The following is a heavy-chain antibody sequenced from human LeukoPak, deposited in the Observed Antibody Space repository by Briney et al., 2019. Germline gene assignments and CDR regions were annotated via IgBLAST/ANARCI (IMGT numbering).Heavy chain of an antibody. CDR2: IYTSGST. D-gene: IGHD3-3*01. CDR1: GGSISSYY. J-gene: IGHJ4*02. V-gene: IGHV4-4*09. CDR3: ARHPSPGTIFGVSYFDY. Sequence: SETLSLTCTVSGGSISSYYWSWIRQPPGKGLEWIGYIYTSGSTNYNPSLKSRVTISVNTSKNQFSLKLSSVTAADTAVYYCARHPSPGTIFGVSYFDYWGQGTLVTVSS.